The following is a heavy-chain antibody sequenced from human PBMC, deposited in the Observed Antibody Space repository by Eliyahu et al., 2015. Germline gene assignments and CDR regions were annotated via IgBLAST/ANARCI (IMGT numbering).Heavy chain of an antibody. V-gene: IGHV4-39*01. D-gene: IGHD6-13*01. Sequence: QLQLHESGPGLVKPSETLSLTCTVSGDSISIRSYYWGWIRRPPGKGLEWIGRAFYRGGSYFNPSLKSRVTISVDTNQVSLKLSSVTAADTAVYYCARQAGSSRWYEFDYWGQGALVTVS. CDR1: GDSISIRSYY. CDR3: ARQAGSSRWYEFDY. J-gene: IGHJ4*02. CDR2: AFYRGGS.